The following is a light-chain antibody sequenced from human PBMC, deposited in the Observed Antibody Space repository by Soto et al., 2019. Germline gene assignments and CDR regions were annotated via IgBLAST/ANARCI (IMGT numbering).Light chain of an antibody. CDR1: SRDVGGYNY. V-gene: IGLV2-14*03. J-gene: IGLJ2*01. Sequence: QSALTQPASVSGSPGQSITISCTGTSRDVGGYNYVSWYQQHPGKAPKLMIYDVTSRPSGVSNRFSGSKSGNTASLTISGLQAEDEADYYCSSYTTSTTLHVLFGGGTKLTVL. CDR3: SSYTTSTTLHVL. CDR2: DVT.